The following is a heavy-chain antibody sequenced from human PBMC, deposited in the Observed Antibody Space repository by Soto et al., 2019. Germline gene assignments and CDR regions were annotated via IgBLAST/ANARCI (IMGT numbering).Heavy chain of an antibody. CDR1: GGSISSYY. Sequence: TETLSLTCTVSGGSISSYYWSWIRQPPGKGLEWIGYIYYSGSTNYNPSLKSRVTISVDTSKNQFSLKLSSVTAADTAVYYCARHSFDYYDSSGFDYWGQGTLVTVSS. V-gene: IGHV4-59*08. CDR3: ARHSFDYYDSSGFDY. J-gene: IGHJ4*02. CDR2: IYYSGST. D-gene: IGHD3-22*01.